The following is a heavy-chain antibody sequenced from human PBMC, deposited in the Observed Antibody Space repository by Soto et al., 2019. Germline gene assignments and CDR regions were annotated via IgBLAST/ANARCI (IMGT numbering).Heavy chain of an antibody. CDR3: ARGRKLYYSYYGMDV. D-gene: IGHD6-6*01. CDR1: GFTFSSYA. V-gene: IGHV3-30-3*01. J-gene: IGHJ6*02. CDR2: ISYDGSNK. Sequence: GGSLRLSCAASGFTFSSYAMHWVRQAPGKGLEWVAVISYDGSNKYYADSVKGRFTISRDNSKNTLYLQMNSLRAEDTAVYYCARGRKLYYSYYGMDVWGQGTTVTVSS.